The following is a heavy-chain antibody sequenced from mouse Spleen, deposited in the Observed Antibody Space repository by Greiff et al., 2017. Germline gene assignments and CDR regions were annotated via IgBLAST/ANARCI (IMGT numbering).Heavy chain of an antibody. CDR2: IDPYNGGT. J-gene: IGHJ2*01. CDR3: ARSNYDGGFDY. D-gene: IGHD2-3*01. Sequence: SGPELGKPGASVKISCKASGYSFTGYNMYWVKQSHRKSLEWIGYIDPYNGGTSYNQKSKGKATLTVDKSSSTAYMHLNSLTSEDSAIYYCARSNYDGGFDYWGQGTTLTVSS. CDR1: GYSFTGYN. V-gene: IGHV1S135*01.